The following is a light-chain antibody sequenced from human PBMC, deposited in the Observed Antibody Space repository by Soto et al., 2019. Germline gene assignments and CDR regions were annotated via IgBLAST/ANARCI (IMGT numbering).Light chain of an antibody. CDR1: STDVGGYKY. CDR2: EVN. V-gene: IGLV2-14*01. CDR3: SSFSSSSTPYV. J-gene: IGLJ1*01. Sequence: QSVLTQPASVSGSPGQSITISCTGTSTDVGGYKYVSWYQQHPGTAPKLMIFEVNGRPSGVSDRFSGSKSGNTASLTISGLQPEDEADYYCSSFSSSSTPYVFGTGTQLTVL.